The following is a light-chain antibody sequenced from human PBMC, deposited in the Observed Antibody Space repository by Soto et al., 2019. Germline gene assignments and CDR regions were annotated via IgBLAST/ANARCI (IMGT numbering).Light chain of an antibody. CDR2: AAS. Sequence: DVQMTQSPSSLSASVGARVTISCRASQSINSYLNWYQQKPGKAPHLLIYAASRLQGGVPSRFSGSGSGTDFTLTISSLQPEDFATYYCQQSYSAPLTFGGGTKVEI. J-gene: IGKJ4*01. CDR3: QQSYSAPLT. V-gene: IGKV1-39*01. CDR1: QSINSY.